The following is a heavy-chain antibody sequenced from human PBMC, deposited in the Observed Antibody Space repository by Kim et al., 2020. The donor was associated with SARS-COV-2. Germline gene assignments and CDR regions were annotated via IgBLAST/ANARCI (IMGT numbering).Heavy chain of an antibody. CDR3: VRVGWEHYYFQD. Sequence: GGSLRLSCAASGFTVSSNYMSWVRQAPGKGLEWVSIIYSGGSTYYADSVKGRFTISRDNSKNTMYLQMNSLRAEDTAVYYCVRVGWEHYYFQDWGQGTLVTVSS. J-gene: IGHJ4*02. CDR2: IYSGGST. CDR1: GFTVSSNY. V-gene: IGHV3-53*01. D-gene: IGHD1-26*01.